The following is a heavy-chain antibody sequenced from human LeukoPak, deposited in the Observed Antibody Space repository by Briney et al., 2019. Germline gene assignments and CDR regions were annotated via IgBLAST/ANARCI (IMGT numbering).Heavy chain of an antibody. D-gene: IGHD2-2*01. J-gene: IGHJ3*01. CDR2: IYHSGST. V-gene: IGHV4-30-2*01. CDR1: GVSISSGGYY. CDR3: ARELGYQPLSL. Sequence: SQTLSLTCTDSGVSISSGGYYWSWIRQPPGKGLEWIGYIYHSGSTYYNPSLKSRVTISVDRSKNQFSLKLSSVTAADTAVYYCARELGYQPLSLWGLGTMVTVSS.